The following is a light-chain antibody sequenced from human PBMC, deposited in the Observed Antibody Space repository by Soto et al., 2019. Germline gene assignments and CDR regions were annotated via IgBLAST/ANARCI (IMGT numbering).Light chain of an antibody. V-gene: IGLV2-14*01. CDR2: KVN. CDR3: SSYTSSTTLV. CDR1: SSDIGNYNY. Sequence: QSVLTQPASVSGSPGQSITISCTGTSSDIGNYNYVSWNQQHPGKPPKLMVYKVNNRPSGVSNRFSGSKSGNTASLTISGLEADDEADYYCSSYTSSTTLVFATGTKVTVL. J-gene: IGLJ1*01.